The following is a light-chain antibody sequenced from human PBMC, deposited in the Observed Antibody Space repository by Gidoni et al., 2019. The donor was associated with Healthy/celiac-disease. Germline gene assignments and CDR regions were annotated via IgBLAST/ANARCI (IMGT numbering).Light chain of an antibody. V-gene: IGKV3-20*01. CDR2: GAS. Sequence: VLTQSPGTLSLSPGERATLSCRASQSVSSSYLAWYQQKPGQAPRLLIYGASSRATGIPDRFSGSGSGTDFTLTISRVEPEDFAVYYCQQYGGTFGQGTKVEIK. J-gene: IGKJ1*01. CDR1: QSVSSSY. CDR3: QQYGGT.